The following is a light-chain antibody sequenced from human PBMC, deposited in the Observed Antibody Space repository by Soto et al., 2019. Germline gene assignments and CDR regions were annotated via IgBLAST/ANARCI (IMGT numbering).Light chain of an antibody. CDR2: GAF. V-gene: IGKV3-20*01. Sequence: EIVLTQSPGTLSLSPGERATLSCRASQSVGSNYLAWYQQTPGQAPRLLMHGAFTRATGIPDRFSGSGSGTYFTLKLSRRESEDSAVYYVHQYASSPRTFGQGTRLEIK. CDR1: QSVGSNY. J-gene: IGKJ5*01. CDR3: HQYASSPRT.